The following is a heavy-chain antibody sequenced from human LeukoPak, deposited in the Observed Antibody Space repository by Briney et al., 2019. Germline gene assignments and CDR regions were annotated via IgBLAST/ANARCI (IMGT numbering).Heavy chain of an antibody. CDR2: ISPNSGGT. CDR1: GYSFSGHY. V-gene: IGHV1-2*02. J-gene: IGHJ5*02. CDR3: ARDQYLYSSPNWFDP. Sequence: ASVKVSCKASGYSFSGHYMHWVRQAPGQGPEWMGWISPNSGGTNYAQKFQGRVTMTGDTSISTAYMELSSLRSDDTAVYYCARDQYLYSSPNWFDPWGQGTLVTVSS. D-gene: IGHD3-22*01.